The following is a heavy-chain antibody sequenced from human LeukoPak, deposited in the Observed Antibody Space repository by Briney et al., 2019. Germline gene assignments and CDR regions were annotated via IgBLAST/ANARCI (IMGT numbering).Heavy chain of an antibody. Sequence: GGSLRLSCAASGFTFSSYGMHWVRQAPGKGLEWVAVISNDGSNKYYAGSVKGRYTISRDNRKNTLHLQMDRLRTEDTAIYYCAKARTAFDSWSGYYDYWGQGTLVTVSS. D-gene: IGHD3-3*01. CDR2: ISNDGSNK. J-gene: IGHJ4*02. V-gene: IGHV3-30*18. CDR3: AKARTAFDSWSGYYDY. CDR1: GFTFSSYG.